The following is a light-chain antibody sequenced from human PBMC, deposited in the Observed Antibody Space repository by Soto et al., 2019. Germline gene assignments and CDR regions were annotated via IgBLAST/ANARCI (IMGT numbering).Light chain of an antibody. CDR2: KDI. J-gene: IGLJ3*02. Sequence: SYELTQPPSVSVSPGQTARITCSGDVLPKQYAYWYQQKSGQAPVLVIYKDIERPSGIPDRISGSSSGTTVTLTISGVQAEDEADYYCQSADSSGTYEVFGGGTKLTVL. CDR1: VLPKQY. V-gene: IGLV3-25*03. CDR3: QSADSSGTYEV.